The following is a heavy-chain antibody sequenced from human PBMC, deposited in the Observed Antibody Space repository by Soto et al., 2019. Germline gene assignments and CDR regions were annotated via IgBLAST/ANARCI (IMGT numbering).Heavy chain of an antibody. CDR1: GFTVSNNY. D-gene: IGHD2-8*01. V-gene: IGHV3-66*01. J-gene: IGHJ6*03. CDR3: ARDPGVNWA. CDR2: MCRGGAT. Sequence: GGVLRLSCVASGFTVSNNYMTWVRQAPGKVLEWVSKMCRGGATYYXXSWKATFXXSTHVSTSTLXLQGDXGTREDTAVYYCARDPGVNWAWCKGTTVTDSS.